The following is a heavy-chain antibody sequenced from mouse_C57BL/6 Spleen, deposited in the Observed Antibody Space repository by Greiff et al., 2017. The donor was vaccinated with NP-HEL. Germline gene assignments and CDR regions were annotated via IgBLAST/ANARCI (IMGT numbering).Heavy chain of an antibody. V-gene: IGHV1-54*01. CDR2: INPGSGGT. Sequence: QVQLQQSGAELVRPGTSVKVSCKASGYAFTNYLIEWVKQRPGQGLEWIGVINPGSGGTNYIEKFKGKATLTAAKSSSTAYMKRSSRTAEDSAVYCCAIRNWEGPFDDWGKGTTLTVSS. CDR3: AIRNWEGPFDD. CDR1: GYAFTNYL. J-gene: IGHJ2*01. D-gene: IGHD4-1*01.